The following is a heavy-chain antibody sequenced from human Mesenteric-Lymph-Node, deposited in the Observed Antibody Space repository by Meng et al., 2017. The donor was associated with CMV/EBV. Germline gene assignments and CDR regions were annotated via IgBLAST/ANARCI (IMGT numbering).Heavy chain of an antibody. CDR3: ARDRSGGISNWFDP. D-gene: IGHD2-15*01. CDR2: IYYSGST. V-gene: IGHV4-59*01. CDR1: GGSISSYY. Sequence: SETLSLTCTVSGGSISSYYWSWIRQPPGKGLEWIGYIYYSGSTDYNPSLKSRVTISVDTSNYQFSLRLNSVTAADTAVYYCARDRSGGISNWFDPWGQGTLVTVSS. J-gene: IGHJ5*02.